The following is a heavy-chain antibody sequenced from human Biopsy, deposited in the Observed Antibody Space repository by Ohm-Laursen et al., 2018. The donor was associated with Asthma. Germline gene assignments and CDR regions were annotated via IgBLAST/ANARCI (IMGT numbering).Heavy chain of an antibody. CDR2: IYYSGTT. D-gene: IGHD6-13*01. CDR1: SGSGGYMRSGNYY. J-gene: IGHJ6*02. CDR3: VRGSSSWHHGPFHYYYGLDV. V-gene: IGHV4-39*01. Sequence: PPGTLSLTCSLSSGSGGYMRSGNYYWGWIRQPPGKGLEWIGSIYYSGTTYYNPSLESRVTVSADTSKNQFSLKLTSVTAADTAVYYCVRGSSSWHHGPFHYYYGLDVWGQGTTATVPS.